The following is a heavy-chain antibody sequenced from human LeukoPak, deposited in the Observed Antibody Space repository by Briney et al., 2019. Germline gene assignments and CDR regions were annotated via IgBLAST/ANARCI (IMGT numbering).Heavy chain of an antibody. J-gene: IGHJ6*03. D-gene: IGHD6-13*01. V-gene: IGHV1-18*01. CDR1: GYTFTRYC. CDR3: ARRGVDGSSSWYVISDYYYYMDV. Sequence: ASAKVSCKASGYTFTRYCISWVRQAPGQGLEWMGWISAYNGNTNYAQNLQGRVTMTTDTSTSTAYMELRSMRSDDTAVYYCARRGVDGSSSWYVISDYYYYMDVWGKGTTVTISS. CDR2: ISAYNGNT.